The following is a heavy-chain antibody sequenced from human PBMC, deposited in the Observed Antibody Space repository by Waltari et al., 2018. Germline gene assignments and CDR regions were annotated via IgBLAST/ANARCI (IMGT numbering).Heavy chain of an antibody. J-gene: IGHJ5*02. CDR2: INGDGSGT. D-gene: IGHD6-13*01. CDR3: AGSASSNWFDP. Sequence: DVQQLESGGGLVQPGGSVRLSCAASGFRFTPYWTHWVRQAPGKVLVWVSRINGDGSGTSYADSVKGRFTISRDNAENTLYLQMNSQRVEDTAVYYCAGSASSNWFDPWGQGTLVTVSS. V-gene: IGHV3-74*01. CDR1: GFRFTPYW.